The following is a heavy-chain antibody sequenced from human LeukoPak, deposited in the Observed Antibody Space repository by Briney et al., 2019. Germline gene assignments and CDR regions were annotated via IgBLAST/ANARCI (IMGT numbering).Heavy chain of an antibody. D-gene: IGHD3-10*01. J-gene: IGHJ4*02. CDR3: VQPTNYSDSGSPPFDY. CDR2: ISSSGGST. V-gene: IGHV3-23*01. CDR1: GFTFSSYA. Sequence: GGSLRLSCAASGFTFSSYAMTWVRQAPGKGLEWVSSISSSGGSTYYADSVKGRFTISRDNSKNTLYLQMNSLRAEDTAVYYCVQPTNYSDSGSPPFDYWGQGTLVTVSS.